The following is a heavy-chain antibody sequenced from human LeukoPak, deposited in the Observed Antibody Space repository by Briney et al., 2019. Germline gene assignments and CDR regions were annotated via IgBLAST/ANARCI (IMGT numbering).Heavy chain of an antibody. Sequence: ASVKVSCKASGYTFSDHDVNWVRQAPGQGLEWMGWMNPNTGNTGYAQNLQGRVTMTRTNSITTAYMELSSLTSDDTAVYYCARGGGGEYLDWFDFWGRGTLVIVSS. D-gene: IGHD4-17*01. J-gene: IGHJ5*01. V-gene: IGHV1-8*01. CDR1: GYTFSDHD. CDR2: MNPNTGNT. CDR3: ARGGGGEYLDWFDF.